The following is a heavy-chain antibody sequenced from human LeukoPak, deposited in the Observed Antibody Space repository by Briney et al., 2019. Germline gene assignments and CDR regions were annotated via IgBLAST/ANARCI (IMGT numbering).Heavy chain of an antibody. CDR3: ARKALYSSGRPHNYYYGMDV. CDR2: IYYSGST. V-gene: IGHV4-39*01. D-gene: IGHD6-19*01. J-gene: IGHJ6*02. Sequence: SETLSLTCTVSGGSISSSSYYWGWIRQPPGKGLEWIGSIYYSGSTYYNPSLKSRVTISVDTSKNQFSLKLSSVTAADTAVYYCARKALYSSGRPHNYYYGMDVWGQGTTVTVSS. CDR1: GGSISSSSYY.